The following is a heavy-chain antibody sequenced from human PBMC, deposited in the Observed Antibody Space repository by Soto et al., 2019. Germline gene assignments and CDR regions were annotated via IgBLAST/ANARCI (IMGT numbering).Heavy chain of an antibody. CDR2: ISAYNGNT. J-gene: IGHJ6*02. V-gene: IGHV1-18*01. CDR3: ARDSGSSGWKWSYYYYYGMDV. D-gene: IGHD6-19*01. CDR1: GHTFTSYG. Sequence: QVQLVQSGAEVKKPGASVKVSCKASGHTFTSYGISWVRQAPGQGLEWMGWISAYNGNTNYAQKLQGRVTMTTDTSTSTAYMELRSLRSDDTAVYYCARDSGSSGWKWSYYYYYGMDVWGQGTTVTVSS.